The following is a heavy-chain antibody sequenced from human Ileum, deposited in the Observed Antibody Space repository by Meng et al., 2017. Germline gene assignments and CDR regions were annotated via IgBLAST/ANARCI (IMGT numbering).Heavy chain of an antibody. CDR1: GYTFTDYY. CDR3: ARDHQLGRRWNFFDY. Sequence: ASVKVSCKASGYTFTDYYIHWVRQAPGQGLEWMGWISPNSGGTIYAQKFQGRVTMNSDTSISTAYMELSRLRSDDTAVYYCARDHQLGRRWNFFDYWGQGTLVTVSS. D-gene: IGHD2-2*01. CDR2: ISPNSGGT. J-gene: IGHJ4*02. V-gene: IGHV1-2*02.